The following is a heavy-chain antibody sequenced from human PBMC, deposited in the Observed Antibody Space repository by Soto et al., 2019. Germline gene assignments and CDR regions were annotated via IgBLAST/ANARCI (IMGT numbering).Heavy chain of an antibody. CDR3: AREWWSGSLIGGSL. V-gene: IGHV4-34*01. J-gene: IGHJ4*02. D-gene: IGHD3-3*01. Sequence: QVQLQQWGAGLLKPSETLSLTCPVNGGSFRDYYWTWIRQPPGKGLEWIGEVNHGGSTHYNPSLKSRVSISVDTSKKQFSLNLTFVTAAATAVYYCAREWWSGSLIGGSLGGEGTLVTVSS. CDR1: GGSFRDYY. CDR2: VNHGGST.